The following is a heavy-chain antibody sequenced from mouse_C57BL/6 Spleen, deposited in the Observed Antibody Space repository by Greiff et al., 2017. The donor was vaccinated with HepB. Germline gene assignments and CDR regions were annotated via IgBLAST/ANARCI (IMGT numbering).Heavy chain of an antibody. CDR3: AAKFQRYFDV. CDR1: GYTFTSYW. V-gene: IGHV1-61*01. CDR2: IYPSDSET. J-gene: IGHJ1*03. D-gene: IGHD1-3*01. Sequence: QVQLQQSGAELVRPGSSVKLSCKASGYTFTSYWMDWVKQRPGQGLEWIGNIYPSDSETHYNQKFKDKATLTVDKSSSTAYMQLSSLTSEDSAVYYCAAKFQRYFDVWGTGTTVTVSS.